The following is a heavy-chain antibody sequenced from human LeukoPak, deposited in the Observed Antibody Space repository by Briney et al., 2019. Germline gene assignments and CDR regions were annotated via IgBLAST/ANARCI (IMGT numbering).Heavy chain of an antibody. V-gene: IGHV4-39*01. D-gene: IGHD4-23*01. CDR3: ARHPDYVGDSRLDTHSFDM. J-gene: IGHJ3*02. CDR1: GGSISSSTHY. Sequence: KASETLSLTCTVSGGSISSSTHYWVWVRQPPGRGLEWIGTIHYSGNTYYSPSLQSRVTVSVDTSKNQFSLTLHSVAATDTAIYYCARHPDYVGDSRLDTHSFDMWGQGTMVTVSS. CDR2: IHYSGNT.